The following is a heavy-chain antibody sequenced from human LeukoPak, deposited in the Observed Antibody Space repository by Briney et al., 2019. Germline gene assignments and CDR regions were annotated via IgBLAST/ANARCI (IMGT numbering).Heavy chain of an antibody. Sequence: SGTLSLTCAVSGGSISSSSYYWGWIRQPPGKGLEWIGSMYDSGSTYYNPSLESRVTISLDTSKNQFSLKLSSVTAADTAVYYCARHIPVSMVDPWGQGTLVTVSS. D-gene: IGHD2-21*01. J-gene: IGHJ5*02. V-gene: IGHV4-39*07. CDR2: MYDSGST. CDR3: ARHIPVSMVDP. CDR1: GGSISSSSYY.